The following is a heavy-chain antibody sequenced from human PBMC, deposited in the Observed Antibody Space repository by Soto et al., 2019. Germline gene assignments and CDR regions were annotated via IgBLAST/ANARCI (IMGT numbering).Heavy chain of an antibody. Sequence: PGGSLRLSCAASGFTFSSYSMNWVRQAPGKGLEWVSYVSSSSSTIYYADSVKGRFTISRDNAKNSLYLQMNSLRAEDTAVYYCAAYGDYGADSFDIWGQWTMVTVSS. D-gene: IGHD4-17*01. V-gene: IGHV3-48*01. CDR1: GFTFSSYS. CDR3: AAYGDYGADSFDI. CDR2: VSSSSSTI. J-gene: IGHJ3*02.